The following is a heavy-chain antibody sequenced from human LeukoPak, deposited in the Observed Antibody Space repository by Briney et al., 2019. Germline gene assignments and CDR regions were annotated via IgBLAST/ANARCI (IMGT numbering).Heavy chain of an antibody. V-gene: IGHV3-7*04. Sequence: GGSLRLSCAASGFTFSSYWMSWVRQAPGKGLEWVANIKQDGSEKYYVDSVKGRFTISRDNAKNSLYLQMNSLGAEDTAVYYCARGGVVVVPAAIPTNWFDPWGQGTLVTVSS. J-gene: IGHJ5*02. D-gene: IGHD2-2*01. CDR3: ARGGVVVVPAAIPTNWFDP. CDR2: IKQDGSEK. CDR1: GFTFSSYW.